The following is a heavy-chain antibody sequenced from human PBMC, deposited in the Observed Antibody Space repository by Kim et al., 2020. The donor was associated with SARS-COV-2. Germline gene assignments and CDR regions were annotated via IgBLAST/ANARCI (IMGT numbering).Heavy chain of an antibody. V-gene: IGHV3-9*01. Sequence: ADSVKGRFTISRDNAKNSLYLQMNSLRAEDTALYYCAKDILGTYYYYGMDVWGQGTTVTVSS. CDR3: AKDILGTYYYYGMDV. D-gene: IGHD3-16*01. J-gene: IGHJ6*02.